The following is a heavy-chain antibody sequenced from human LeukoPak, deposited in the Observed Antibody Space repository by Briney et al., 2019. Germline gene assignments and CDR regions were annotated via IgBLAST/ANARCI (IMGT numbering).Heavy chain of an antibody. CDR1: GGSLSGYY. J-gene: IGHJ4*02. D-gene: IGHD3-22*01. V-gene: IGHV4-34*01. Sequence: SETLFLTCAVSGGSLSGYYLSWIRQPPGMGLEWIGEINHSGSTNYNPSLKSRVTISVDTSKSQFSLKLTSVTAADTAVYYCARLGPSHYYDTSGYYFDYWGQGTLVTVSS. CDR3: ARLGPSHYYDTSGYYFDY. CDR2: INHSGST.